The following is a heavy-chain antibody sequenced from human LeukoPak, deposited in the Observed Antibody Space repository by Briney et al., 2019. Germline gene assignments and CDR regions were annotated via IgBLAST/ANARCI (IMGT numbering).Heavy chain of an antibody. CDR1: GYTFTIYG. CDR2: ISAYNGNT. D-gene: IGHD2-2*01. CDR3: ARAGSTSSNYYYYGMDV. V-gene: IGHV1-18*01. J-gene: IGHJ6*02. Sequence: GASVKVSCKASGYTFTIYGISWVRQAPGQGLEWMGWISAYNGNTNYAQKLQGRVTMTTDTSTSTAYMELRSLRSDDTAVYYCARAGSTSSNYYYYGMDVWGQGTTVTVSS.